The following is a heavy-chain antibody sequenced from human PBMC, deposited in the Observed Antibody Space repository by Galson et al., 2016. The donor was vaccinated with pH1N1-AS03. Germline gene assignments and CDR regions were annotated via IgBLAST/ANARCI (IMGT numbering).Heavy chain of an antibody. J-gene: IGHJ5*02. CDR3: ARDPRAYYDFWRGYYTPLSKWFDP. Sequence: SLRLSCAASGFTFSSYWMHWVRQTPGKGLLWVSRINGDGSSTSYADSVKGRFTISRDNAKNTLYLQMSSLRAEDTAIYYCARDPRAYYDFWRGYYTPLSKWFDPWGQGTLVTVSS. V-gene: IGHV3-74*01. CDR1: GFTFSSYW. CDR2: INGDGSST. D-gene: IGHD3-3*01.